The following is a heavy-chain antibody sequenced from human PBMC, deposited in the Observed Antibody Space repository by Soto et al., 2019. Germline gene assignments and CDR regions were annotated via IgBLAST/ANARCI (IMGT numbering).Heavy chain of an antibody. Sequence: SGPTLVKPTPTLTLTCTFSGFSLSTSGVGVGWIRQPPGKALEWLALIYWNDDKRYSPSLKSRLTITKDTSKNQVVLTMTNMDPVDTATYYCAHSRIAARRYYYYYGMDVWGQGTTVTVSS. V-gene: IGHV2-5*01. J-gene: IGHJ6*02. D-gene: IGHD6-13*01. CDR3: AHSRIAARRYYYYYGMDV. CDR2: IYWNDDK. CDR1: GFSLSTSGVG.